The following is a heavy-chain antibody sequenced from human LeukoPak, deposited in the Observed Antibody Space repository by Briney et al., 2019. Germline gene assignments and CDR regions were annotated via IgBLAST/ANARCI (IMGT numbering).Heavy chain of an antibody. CDR2: IIPIFGTA. V-gene: IGHV1-69*05. CDR3: ARKGYGGVYDY. CDR1: GGTFSSYA. D-gene: IGHD5-12*01. Sequence: ASVKVSCKASGGTFSSYAISWVRQAPGQGLEWMGGIIPIFGTANYAQKFQGRVTTTTDESTSTAYMELSSLRSEDTAVCYCARKGYGGVYDYWGQGTLVTVSS. J-gene: IGHJ4*02.